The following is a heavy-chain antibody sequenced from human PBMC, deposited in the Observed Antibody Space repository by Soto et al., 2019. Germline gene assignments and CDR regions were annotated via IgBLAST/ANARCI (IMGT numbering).Heavy chain of an antibody. J-gene: IGHJ4*02. CDR2: ISSNGGST. D-gene: IGHD1-26*01. Sequence: GGSLRLSCSASGFTFITYAMHWVRQAPGKGLEYISGISSNGGSTYYADSVKGRFTNSRDNSKNTLYLQLSSLRAEDTAVYYCVRDSGSFGSSYFDNWGLGTVVTVSS. CDR3: VRDSGSFGSSYFDN. CDR1: GFTFITYA. V-gene: IGHV3-64D*06.